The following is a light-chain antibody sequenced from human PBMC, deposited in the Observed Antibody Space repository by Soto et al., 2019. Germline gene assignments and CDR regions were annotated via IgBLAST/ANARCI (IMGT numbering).Light chain of an antibody. J-gene: IGLJ3*02. V-gene: IGLV2-14*01. Sequence: QSAMTQPASVSGSPGQSITISCTGTSSDVGRYNYVSWYQQHPGKAPKLMIYEVSNRPSGVFNRFSGSKSGNTASLSISGLQAEDEADYYCSSYATTSTRVFVGGTKLTVL. CDR3: SSYATTSTRV. CDR1: SSDVGRYNY. CDR2: EVS.